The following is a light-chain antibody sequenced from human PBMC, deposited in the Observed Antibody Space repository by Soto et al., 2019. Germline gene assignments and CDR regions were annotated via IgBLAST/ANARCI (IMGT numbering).Light chain of an antibody. CDR3: QQYDSYPWT. Sequence: DIQMTQSPSTLSASVGDRVTITCRASQRISSWLAWYQQKPWKAPKLLIYDASSLESVVPLRFSGSGSGTEFTLTIRSLQPDDFTPYYCQQYDSYPWTFGQGTKVEIK. CDR1: QRISSW. V-gene: IGKV1-5*01. J-gene: IGKJ1*01. CDR2: DAS.